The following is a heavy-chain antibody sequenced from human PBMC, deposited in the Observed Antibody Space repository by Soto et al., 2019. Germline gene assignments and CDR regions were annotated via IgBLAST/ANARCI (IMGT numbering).Heavy chain of an antibody. CDR3: ARRGPGTYFDY. J-gene: IGHJ4*02. CDR2: ISGSGGST. CDR1: GFTFSSYA. D-gene: IGHD6-13*01. V-gene: IGHV3-23*01. Sequence: EVQLLESGGGLVQPGGSLRLSCAASGFTFSSYAMSWVRQAPGKGLEWVSVISGSGGSTYYADSVKGRFTISRDNSKNTLYLQMNSLRAEDTAGYSCARRGPGTYFDYWGQGTLVTVSS.